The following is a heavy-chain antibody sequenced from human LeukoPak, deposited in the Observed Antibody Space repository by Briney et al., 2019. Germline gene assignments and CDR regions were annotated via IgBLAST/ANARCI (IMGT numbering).Heavy chain of an antibody. Sequence: PGGSLRLSCAASGFTFSSYAMSWVRQAPGKGLEWVSVISGSGGSPYYADSVKGRFTISRDNSKNTLYLQMNSLRAGDTAVYYCAKTRWWQYYFDYWGQGTLVTVSS. D-gene: IGHD2-15*01. J-gene: IGHJ4*02. CDR2: ISGSGGSP. CDR3: AKTRWWQYYFDY. CDR1: GFTFSSYA. V-gene: IGHV3-23*01.